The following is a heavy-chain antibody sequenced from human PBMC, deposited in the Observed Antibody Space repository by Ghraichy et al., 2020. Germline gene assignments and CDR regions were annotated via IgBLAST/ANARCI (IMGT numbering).Heavy chain of an antibody. CDR3: ARGIWSGYYGRFDL. V-gene: IGHV4-61*02. D-gene: IGHD3-3*01. CDR2: IYTSGNT. Sequence: SQTLSLTCAVSGDSISSGRYYWSWIRQPAGKGLEWIGRIYTSGNTGYNPSLKSRVTISLDTSKTHFSLKLSSVTAADTAVYYCARGIWSGYYGRFDLWGQGSLVTVSS. J-gene: IGHJ5*02. CDR1: GDSISSGRYY.